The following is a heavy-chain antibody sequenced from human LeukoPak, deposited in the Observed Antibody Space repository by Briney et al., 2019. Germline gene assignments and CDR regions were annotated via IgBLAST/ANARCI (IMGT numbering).Heavy chain of an antibody. D-gene: IGHD1-26*01. CDR2: INPNSGGT. Sequence: GASVKVSCKAPGYTFTGYYMHWVRQAPGQGLAWMGWINPNSGGTNYAQKFQGRVTMTRDTSISTAYMELSRLRSDDTAVYYCARAFQIVGATDFDYWGQGTLVTVSS. CDR3: ARAFQIVGATDFDY. J-gene: IGHJ4*02. CDR1: GYTFTGYY. V-gene: IGHV1-2*02.